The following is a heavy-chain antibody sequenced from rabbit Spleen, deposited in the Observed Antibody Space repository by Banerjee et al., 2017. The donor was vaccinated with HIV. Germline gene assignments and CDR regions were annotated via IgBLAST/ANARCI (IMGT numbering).Heavy chain of an antibody. V-gene: IGHV1S45*01. J-gene: IGHJ6*01. D-gene: IGHD7-1*01. Sequence: EESGGDLVKPEGSLTLTCTASGFSFSSRYWICWVRQAPGKGLELIACMDASSSGATYYASWAKGRFTISKTSSTTVTLQMTSLTAADTATYFCARDTGTSFSSYGMDLWGPGTLVTVS. CDR3: ARDTGTSFSSYGMDL. CDR1: GFSFSSRYW. CDR2: MDASSSGAT.